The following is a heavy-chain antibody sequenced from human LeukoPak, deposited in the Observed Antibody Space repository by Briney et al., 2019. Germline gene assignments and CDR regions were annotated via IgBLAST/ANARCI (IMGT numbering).Heavy chain of an antibody. V-gene: IGHV7-4-1*02. CDR2: INTNTGNP. J-gene: IGHJ4*02. Sequence: ASVKVSCKASGYTFTSNTMNWVRQAPGQGLEWMGWINTNTGNPTYAQGFAGRFVFSLDTSVSTAYLQISSLKAEDTAVYYCARGYSYGYALLFYFDYWGQGTLVTVSS. CDR3: ARGYSYGYALLFYFDY. CDR1: GYTFTSNT. D-gene: IGHD5-18*01.